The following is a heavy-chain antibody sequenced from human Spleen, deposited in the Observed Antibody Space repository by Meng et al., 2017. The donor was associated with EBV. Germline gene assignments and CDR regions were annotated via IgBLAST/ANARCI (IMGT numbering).Heavy chain of an antibody. J-gene: IGHJ4*02. V-gene: IGHV3-74*01. CDR2: INENGRTT. CDR1: GFTFSTFW. Sequence: ESGVCVVRAWGSRDLAVAVSGFTFSTFWLPWVRQVPGKGLVWIARINENGRTTTYVDSVKGRFTISRDNPRNTLYLQMNSLRAEDTAVYFCSRDLAGPFDDWGQGTLVTVSS. CDR3: SRDLAGPFDD.